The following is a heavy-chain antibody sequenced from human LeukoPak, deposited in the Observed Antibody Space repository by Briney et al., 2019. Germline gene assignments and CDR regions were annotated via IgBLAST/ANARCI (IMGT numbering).Heavy chain of an antibody. CDR2: INHSGSP. J-gene: IGHJ4*02. V-gene: IGHV4-34*01. D-gene: IGHD1-7*01. CDR1: GGSVSGYY. CDR3: ARGLRGTPKHQPAEL. Sequence: SETLSLTRALYGGSVSGYYWSWIRHPPGDGLEWIGEINHSGSPNYNPPLKSRVTISVVTSKTQFSLKLSSVTAADTAVYYCARGLRGTPKHQPAELWGQGTLVTVSS.